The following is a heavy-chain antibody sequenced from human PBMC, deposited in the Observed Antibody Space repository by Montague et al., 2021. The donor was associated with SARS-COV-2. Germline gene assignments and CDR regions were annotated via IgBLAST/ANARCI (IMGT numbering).Heavy chain of an antibody. CDR1: GITFSNYA. V-gene: IGHV3-23*01. J-gene: IGHJ4*02. CDR2: ISGSGGST. D-gene: IGHD2-15*01. CDR3: AKDKGVAYYFDH. Sequence: SMILSCAASGITFSNYAMSWVRQAPVKGLEWVSAISGSGGSTYYXDSVKGRFTISRDNSKNTLYLQMNSLRAGDTAVYYCAKDKGVAYYFDHWGQGTLVTVSS.